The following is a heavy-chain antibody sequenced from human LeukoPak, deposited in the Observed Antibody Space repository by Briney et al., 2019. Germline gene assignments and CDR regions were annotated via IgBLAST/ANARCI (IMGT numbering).Heavy chain of an antibody. V-gene: IGHV4-4*07. J-gene: IGHJ2*01. CDR2: IYTSGST. CDR3: GSGYTYGDWYFDL. CDR1: GAXISNYY. Sequence: SETLSLTCTVSGAXISNYYCSWIRQPAGKGLEWIGRIYTSGSTNYNPSLKSRVTMSVDTSKNQFSLKLTSVTAADTAVYYCGSGYTYGDWYFDLWGRGTLVTVSS. D-gene: IGHD5-18*01.